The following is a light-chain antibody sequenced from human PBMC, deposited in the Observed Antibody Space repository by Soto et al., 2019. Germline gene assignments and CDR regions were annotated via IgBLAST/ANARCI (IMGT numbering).Light chain of an antibody. Sequence: EIVLTQSPGTLSLSPGERGTLSCRASQSVSSSYLAWYQQKPGQAPRLLIYGASTRATGIPARFSGSGSGTEFTLTISSLQSEDFAVYYCQQYNNWPPETFGQGTKVDIK. CDR3: QQYNNWPPET. V-gene: IGKV3-15*01. J-gene: IGKJ1*01. CDR1: QSVSSSY. CDR2: GAS.